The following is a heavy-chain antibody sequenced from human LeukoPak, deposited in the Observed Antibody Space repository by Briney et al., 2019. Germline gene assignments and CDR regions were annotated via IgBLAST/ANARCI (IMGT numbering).Heavy chain of an antibody. J-gene: IGHJ4*02. CDR2: VNPSGGST. Sequence: ASVKVSCKASGYTFSSYYMHWVRQAPGQGLEWMGIVNPSGGSTSYAQKFQGRVTMTRDTSTSTVYMELRSLRSGDTAVYYCARAPANKYDSRLPEDYWGQGTLVTVSS. CDR1: GYTFSSYY. V-gene: IGHV1-46*01. CDR3: ARAPANKYDSRLPEDY. D-gene: IGHD3-22*01.